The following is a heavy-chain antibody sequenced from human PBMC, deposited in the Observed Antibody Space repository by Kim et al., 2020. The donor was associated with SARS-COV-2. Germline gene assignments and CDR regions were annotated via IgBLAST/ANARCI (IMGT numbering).Heavy chain of an antibody. CDR2: IKQDGSQK. V-gene: IGHV3-7*03. D-gene: IGHD3-10*01. J-gene: IGHJ4*02. CDR3: TTAIRGATGY. Sequence: GGSLRLSCAASGFTFSNYWMNWVRQAPGKGLEWVANIKQDGSQKSYMDSVKGRFTISRDNAKNSLYLQMKSLRAEDTAVYYCTTAIRGATGYWGQGTVVTVSS. CDR1: GFTFSNYW.